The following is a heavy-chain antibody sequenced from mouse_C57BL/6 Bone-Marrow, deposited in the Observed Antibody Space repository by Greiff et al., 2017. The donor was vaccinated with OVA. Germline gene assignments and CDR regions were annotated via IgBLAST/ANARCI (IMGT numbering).Heavy chain of an antibody. D-gene: IGHD4-1*01. CDR2: IYPGDGDT. J-gene: IGHJ4*01. CDR1: GYAFSSSW. CDR3: ARRVANWASMDY. V-gene: IGHV1-82*01. Sequence: VQRVESGPELVKPGASVKISCKASGYAFSSSWMNWVKQRPGKGLEWIGRIYPGDGDTNYNGKFKGKATLTADKSSSTAYMQLSSLTSEDSAVYFCARRVANWASMDYWGQGTSVTVSS.